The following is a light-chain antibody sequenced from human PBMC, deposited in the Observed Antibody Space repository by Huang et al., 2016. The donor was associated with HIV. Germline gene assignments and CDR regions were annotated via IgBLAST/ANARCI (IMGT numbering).Light chain of an antibody. Sequence: VLTQSPFTLSMSPGQRATLSCKTSQSVDTYLAWYQQIPGQGPRLLIYDVSNRAPGVPTRFSGAGSGTDFTLIIDNLAPEDFALYFCQQRSSWPLTFGGGTRVE. CDR2: DVS. J-gene: IGKJ4*01. V-gene: IGKV3-11*01. CDR1: QSVDTY. CDR3: QQRSSWPLT.